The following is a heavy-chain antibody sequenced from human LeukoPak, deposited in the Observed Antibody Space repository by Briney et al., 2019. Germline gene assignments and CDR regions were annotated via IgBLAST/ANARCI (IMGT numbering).Heavy chain of an antibody. Sequence: PGRSLRLSCAASGFTFSSYGMHWVRQAPGKGLEWVAVIWYDGSNKYYADSVKGRFTISRDNSKNTLYLQMNSLRPEDTAVYYCAKGVVAATNAAYYGMDVWGQGTTVTVSS. CDR3: AKGVVAATNAAYYGMDV. CDR2: IWYDGSNK. D-gene: IGHD2-15*01. J-gene: IGHJ6*02. CDR1: GFTFSSYG. V-gene: IGHV3-33*06.